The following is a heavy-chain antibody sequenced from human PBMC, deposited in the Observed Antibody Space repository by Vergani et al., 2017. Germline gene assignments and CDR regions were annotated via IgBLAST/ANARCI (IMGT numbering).Heavy chain of an antibody. J-gene: IGHJ4*02. CDR1: GFPFSGSY. CDR3: TTDNMGASIH. Sequence: EVQLLVSGGGLLKPGESLRLSCAVSGFPFSGSYMPWVRQAPGKGLEWVSLIQFRVNGDATDYAAPVKGRFTISRDGSKETLYLQMNSLKIEDTGVYYCTTDNMGASIHWGRGTLVTVSS. D-gene: IGHD1-26*01. V-gene: IGHV3-15*01. CDR2: IQFRVNGDAT.